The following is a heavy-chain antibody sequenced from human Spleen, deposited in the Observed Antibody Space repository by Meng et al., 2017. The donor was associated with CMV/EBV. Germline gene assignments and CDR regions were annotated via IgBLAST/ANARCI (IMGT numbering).Heavy chain of an antibody. Sequence: SGFTFSSYWMSWVRQAPGKGLEWVANIKQDGSEKYYVDSVKGRFTISRDNAKNSLYLQMNSLRAEDTAVYYCASSKYQLLWGWFDPWGQGTLVTVSS. CDR1: GFTFSSYW. CDR3: ASSKYQLLWGWFDP. CDR2: IKQDGSEK. V-gene: IGHV3-7*01. D-gene: IGHD2-2*01. J-gene: IGHJ5*02.